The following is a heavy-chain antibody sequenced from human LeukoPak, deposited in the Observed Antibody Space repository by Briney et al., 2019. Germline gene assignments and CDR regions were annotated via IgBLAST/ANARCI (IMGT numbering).Heavy chain of an antibody. V-gene: IGHV4-59*08. CDR1: GDSIYDYY. CDR3: ARVSPGVDFWSGPWATGYMDV. J-gene: IGHJ6*03. Sequence: SETLSLTCTVSGDSIYDYYWTWIRQPPGKGLEWFGYIFHIGYTDYNPSLRSRVIISVDTPRNQFSLNVNSVTAADTAVYYCARVSPGVDFWSGPWATGYMDVWGKGTTVTVSS. CDR2: IFHIGYT. D-gene: IGHD3-3*01.